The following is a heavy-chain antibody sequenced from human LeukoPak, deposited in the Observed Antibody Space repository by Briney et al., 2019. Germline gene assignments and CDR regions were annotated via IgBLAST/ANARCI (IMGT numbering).Heavy chain of an antibody. CDR2: ISGSGDST. CDR1: GFTFSDYY. Sequence: GGSLRLSCAASGFTFSDYYMTWIRQAPGKGLEWVSAISGSGDSTSYGDSVKGRFTISRDNSRNTLYLQMNSLRAEDTAVYYCAKLKLRSSSYFDYWGQGTLVTVSS. D-gene: IGHD3-16*01. V-gene: IGHV3-23*01. J-gene: IGHJ4*02. CDR3: AKLKLRSSSYFDY.